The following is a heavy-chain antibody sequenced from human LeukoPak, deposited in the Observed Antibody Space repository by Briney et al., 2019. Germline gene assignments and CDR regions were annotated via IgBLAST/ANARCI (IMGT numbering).Heavy chain of an antibody. J-gene: IGHJ3*02. V-gene: IGHV1-8*02. CDR3: ARGPPLHAFDI. CDR2: INPNSGNT. CDR1: GYTFTGYY. Sequence: ASVKVSCKASGYTFTGYYMHWVRQAPGQGLEWMGWINPNSGNTGYAQKFQGRVTMTRNTSISTAYMELSSLRSEDTAVYYCARGPPLHAFDIWGQGTMVTVSS.